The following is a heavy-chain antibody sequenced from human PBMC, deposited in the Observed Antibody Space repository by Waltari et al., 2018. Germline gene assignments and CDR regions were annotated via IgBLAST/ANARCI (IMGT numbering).Heavy chain of an antibody. CDR1: GYSISSGYY. CDR2: IYHSGST. D-gene: IGHD3-9*01. J-gene: IGHJ4*02. V-gene: IGHV4-38-2*01. Sequence: QVQLQESGPGLVKPSETPSLTCAVSGYSISSGYYWGWIRQPPGKGLEWIGSIYHSGSTYDNPSRKSRVTISVDTSKNQFSLKLSSVTAADTAVYYCARMWDDYDILTGYSDWGQGTLVTVSS. CDR3: ARMWDDYDILTGYSD.